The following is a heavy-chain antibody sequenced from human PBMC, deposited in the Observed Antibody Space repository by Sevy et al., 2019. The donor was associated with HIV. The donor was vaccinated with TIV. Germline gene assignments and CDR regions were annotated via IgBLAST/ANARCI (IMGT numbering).Heavy chain of an antibody. V-gene: IGHV3-7*01. CDR1: GFTFSGYW. J-gene: IGHJ4*02. D-gene: IGHD2-15*01. CDR2: IKQDGSKN. CDR3: AREGAGGFDY. Sequence: GGSLRLSCAASGFTFSGYWMSWVRQAPGKGLQWVANIKQDGSKNEFVDSVKGRFTITRDNPENSLYLQMNSLGAEDTAVYYCAREGAGGFDYWGQGTLVTVSS.